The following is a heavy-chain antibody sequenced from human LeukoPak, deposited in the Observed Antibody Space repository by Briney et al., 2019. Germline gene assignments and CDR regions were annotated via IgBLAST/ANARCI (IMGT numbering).Heavy chain of an antibody. V-gene: IGHV3-33*01. CDR1: GFTFRNYG. CDR2: IWPDGSTK. CDR3: ARDTSSSWYYFDH. J-gene: IGHJ4*02. Sequence: GGSLRLSCAASGFTFRNYGMHWVRQAPGKGLEWVAVIWPDGSTKYYAESVQGRFTTSRDTSKNRLYLQLNSLRVEDTAVFYCARDTSSSWYYFDHWGQGTLVTVSS. D-gene: IGHD6-13*01.